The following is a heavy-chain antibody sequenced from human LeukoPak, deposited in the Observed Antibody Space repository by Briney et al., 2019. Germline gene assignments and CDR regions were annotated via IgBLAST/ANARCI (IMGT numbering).Heavy chain of an antibody. D-gene: IGHD3-10*01. Sequence: GGSLRLSCAASGFTFSSYWMSWVRQAPGKGLEWVANIKQDGSEKYYVDSVKGRFTISRDNAKNSLYLQMNSLRAEDTAVYYCARDGSVLLWFGESSLGYYYGMDVWGQGTTVTVSS. V-gene: IGHV3-7*01. CDR2: IKQDGSEK. J-gene: IGHJ6*02. CDR3: ARDGSVLLWFGESSLGYYYGMDV. CDR1: GFTFSSYW.